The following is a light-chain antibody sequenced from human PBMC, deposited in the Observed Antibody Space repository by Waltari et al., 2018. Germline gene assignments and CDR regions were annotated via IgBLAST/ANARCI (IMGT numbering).Light chain of an antibody. CDR3: QQYNDWPRT. V-gene: IGKV3-15*01. Sequence: EIVMTQSPATLSVSPGERATLSCRASQSVASQLAWYQQKRGQAPRLLIFGASARATGIPARFSGSGSGTEFTLTISTLQSEDFAIYYCQQYNDWPRTFGQGTKLEIK. CDR1: QSVASQ. CDR2: GAS. J-gene: IGKJ2*01.